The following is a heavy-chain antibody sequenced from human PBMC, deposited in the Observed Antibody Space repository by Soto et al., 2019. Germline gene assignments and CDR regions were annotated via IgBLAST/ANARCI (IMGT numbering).Heavy chain of an antibody. J-gene: IGHJ4*02. Sequence: QITLKESGPPLVKPTQTLTLTCTFSGFSLSTSGVGVGWIRQPPGKALEWLALIYWDDDKRYSPSLKSRLTITKDTSKNQVVLTMTNMDPVDTPTYYCAHCYGSGTFDYWGQGTLVTVSS. V-gene: IGHV2-5*02. CDR1: GFSLSTSGVG. CDR2: IYWDDDK. D-gene: IGHD3-10*01. CDR3: AHCYGSGTFDY.